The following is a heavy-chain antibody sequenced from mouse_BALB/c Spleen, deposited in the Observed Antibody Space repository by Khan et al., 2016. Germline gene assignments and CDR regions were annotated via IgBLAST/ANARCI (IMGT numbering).Heavy chain of an antibody. J-gene: IGHJ3*01. CDR1: GFNIKDTY. D-gene: IGHD2-4*01. CDR3: VRSPYDYDVGFAY. Sequence: VQLQQPGAELVKPGASVKLSCTASGFNIKDTYMHWVKQRPEQGLEWIGRIDPANGNTKYDPKFQGKATITADTSSNTAYLQLSSLASEDTVVYYCVRSPYDYDVGFAYWGQGTLVTVSA. V-gene: IGHV14-3*02. CDR2: IDPANGNT.